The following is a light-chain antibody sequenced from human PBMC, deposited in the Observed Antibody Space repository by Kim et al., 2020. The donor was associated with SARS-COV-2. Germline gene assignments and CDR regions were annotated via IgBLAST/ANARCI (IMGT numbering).Light chain of an antibody. CDR2: GAS. CDR3: QQYGDSSYT. J-gene: IGKJ2*01. Sequence: EIVLTQSPGTLSLSPGERATLSCRASQSVNTRSLGWYQQKPGQPPRVLIYGASSRATGIPDRFSGSGSGTDFTLTISRLEPEDFAVYYCQQYGDSSYTFGQGTKLDI. CDR1: QSVNTRS. V-gene: IGKV3-20*01.